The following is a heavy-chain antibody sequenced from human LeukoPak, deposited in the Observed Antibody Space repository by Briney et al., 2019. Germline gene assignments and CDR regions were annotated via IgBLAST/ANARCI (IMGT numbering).Heavy chain of an antibody. J-gene: IGHJ3*02. CDR1: GYTFTSYY. CDR3: ARVADYSNAFDI. V-gene: IGHV1-46*01. CDR2: INPSGGST. D-gene: IGHD4-11*01. Sequence: ASVKVSCKASGYTFTSYYMHWVRQAPGQGLEWMGIINPSGGSTSYAQKFQGRVTMTRDTSISTAYMELSRLRSDDTAVYYCARVADYSNAFDIWGQGTMVTVSS.